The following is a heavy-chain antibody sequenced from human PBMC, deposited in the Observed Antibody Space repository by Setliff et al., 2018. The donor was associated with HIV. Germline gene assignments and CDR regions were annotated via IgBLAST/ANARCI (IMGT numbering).Heavy chain of an antibody. D-gene: IGHD1-26*01. CDR1: GYTFTSYG. V-gene: IGHV1-18*01. J-gene: IGHJ3*02. CDR3: ARGQSQGYAYSGSYGAFDI. Sequence: ASVKVSCKASGYTFTSYGISWVRQAPGQGLEWMGWISAYNGNTNDAQKLQGRVTMTTDTSTSTAYMELSSLRSEDTALYYCARGQSQGYAYSGSYGAFDIWGQGTMVTVSS. CDR2: ISAYNGNT.